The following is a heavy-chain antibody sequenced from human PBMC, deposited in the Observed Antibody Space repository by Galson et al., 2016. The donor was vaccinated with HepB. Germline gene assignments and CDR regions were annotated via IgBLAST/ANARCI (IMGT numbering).Heavy chain of an antibody. D-gene: IGHD2-15*01. Sequence: SLRLSCAASGFTFSSGDMAWVRQAPGKGLEWVSSITTSGSSTFYADSVKGRFTISRDDSKNTLYLQMNSLRAEDAAVYYCARHRGYCFPGSCYSFVHWGQGTLVTVSS. CDR1: GFTFSSGD. V-gene: IGHV3-23*01. CDR3: ARHRGYCFPGSCYSFVH. CDR2: ITTSGSST. J-gene: IGHJ4*02.